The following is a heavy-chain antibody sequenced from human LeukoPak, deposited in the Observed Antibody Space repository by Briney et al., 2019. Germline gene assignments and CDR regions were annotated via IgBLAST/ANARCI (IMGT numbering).Heavy chain of an antibody. J-gene: IGHJ4*02. CDR2: IRPDGSKE. CDR3: AKGGEAEADY. CDR1: GFTFINYG. Sequence: GGSLRLSCTASGFTFINYGMHWVRQAPGKGLEWLAFIRPDGSKEYYADSVKGRFTISRDNSKNTLYLKMNSLKAEDTATYYCAKGGEAEADYWGQGILVTVSS. V-gene: IGHV3-30*02. D-gene: IGHD3-10*01.